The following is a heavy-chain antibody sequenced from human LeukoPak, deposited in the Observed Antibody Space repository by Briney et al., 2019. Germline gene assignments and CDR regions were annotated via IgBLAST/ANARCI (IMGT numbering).Heavy chain of an antibody. CDR1: GFIFSNYE. J-gene: IGHJ4*02. Sequence: GGSLRLSCRASGFIFSNYEMNWVRQAPGKGLEWVTYISSGGSVIYYADSVKGRFTISRDNAKNSLYLQMNSLRAEDTAVYYCARVVWDTYRGSFDFWDQGTLVTVSS. V-gene: IGHV3-48*03. CDR2: ISSGGSVI. CDR3: ARVVWDTYRGSFDF. D-gene: IGHD1-26*01.